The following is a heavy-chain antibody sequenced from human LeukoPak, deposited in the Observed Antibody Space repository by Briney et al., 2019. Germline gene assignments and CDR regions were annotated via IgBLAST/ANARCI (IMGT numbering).Heavy chain of an antibody. D-gene: IGHD4-4*01. J-gene: IGHJ6*02. CDR2: IDHSGST. CDR3: ARPAVTTGGMDV. Sequence: SETLSLTYTVSGGSITSYYWTWIRQPPGKGLEWIGYIDHSGSTNYNPSLKSRVTILVDTSKNQFSLKLSSVTAADTAVYYCARPAVTTGGMDVWGQGTTVTVSS. CDR1: GGSITSYY. V-gene: IGHV4-59*08.